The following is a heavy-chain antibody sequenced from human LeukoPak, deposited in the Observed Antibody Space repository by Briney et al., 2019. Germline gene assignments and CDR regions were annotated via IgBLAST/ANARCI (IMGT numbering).Heavy chain of an antibody. CDR1: GFTFSSYS. Sequence: GGSLRISCAASGFTFSSYSTTWVRQAPGKGLEWVSSISSSSSYIYYADSVKGRFTISRDNAKNSLYLQMNSLRAEDTAVYYCARDPQNPYCSGGSCYSYGMDVWGQGTTVTVSS. CDR2: ISSSSSYI. CDR3: ARDPQNPYCSGGSCYSYGMDV. J-gene: IGHJ6*02. V-gene: IGHV3-21*01. D-gene: IGHD2-15*01.